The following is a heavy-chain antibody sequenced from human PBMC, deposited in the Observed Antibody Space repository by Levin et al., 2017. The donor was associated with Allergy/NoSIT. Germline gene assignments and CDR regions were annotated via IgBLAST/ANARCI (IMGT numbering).Heavy chain of an antibody. CDR3: ARAICSGGSCSPFYYYYMDV. CDR2: INSIGGST. Sequence: GGSLRLSCAASGFTFSSYAMYWVRQAPGKGLVYVSVINSIGGSTYYANSVKGRFTISRDNSKNSLYLQMGSLRAEDMAVYYCARAICSGGSCSPFYYYYMDVWGEGTTVTVSS. V-gene: IGHV3-64*01. CDR1: GFTFSSYA. J-gene: IGHJ6*03. D-gene: IGHD2-15*01.